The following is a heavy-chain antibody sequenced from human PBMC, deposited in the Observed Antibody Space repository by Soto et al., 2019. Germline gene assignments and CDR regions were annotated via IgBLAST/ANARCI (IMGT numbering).Heavy chain of an antibody. CDR2: IIPIFGTA. Sequence: SVKVSCKASGGTFSSYAISWVRQAPGQGLEWMGGIIPIFGTANYAQKFQGRVTITADESISTAYLQWSSLKAPDTAMYYCAREGPVVVVAATKGIYYYYGMDVWGQGTTVTVSS. V-gene: IGHV1-69*13. J-gene: IGHJ6*02. CDR1: GGTFSSYA. D-gene: IGHD2-15*01. CDR3: AREGPVVVVAATKGIYYYYGMDV.